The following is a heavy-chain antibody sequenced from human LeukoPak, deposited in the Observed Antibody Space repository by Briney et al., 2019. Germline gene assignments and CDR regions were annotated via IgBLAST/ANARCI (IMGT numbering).Heavy chain of an antibody. V-gene: IGHV4-31*03. CDR3: ARGGSSSGLGSFDY. Sequence: SETLSLTCTVSGGSISSDRYYWSWIRQHPGKGLEWIGYIYYSGSTYYNPSLKSRVTISVDTSKNQFSLKLTSVTAADTAVYYCARGGSSSGLGSFDYWGQGTLVTVSS. CDR2: IYYSGST. J-gene: IGHJ4*02. CDR1: GGSISSDRYY. D-gene: IGHD6-6*01.